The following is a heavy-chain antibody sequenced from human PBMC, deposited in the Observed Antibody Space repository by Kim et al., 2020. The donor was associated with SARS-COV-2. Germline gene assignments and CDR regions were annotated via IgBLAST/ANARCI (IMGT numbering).Heavy chain of an antibody. J-gene: IGHJ4*02. Sequence: SETLSLTCTVSGGSISSYYWSWIRQPPGKGLEWIGYIYYSGSTNYNPSLKSRVTISVDTSKNQFSLKLSSVTAADTAVYYCARAEVRHLIAFFFDDAAAAFDYWGQGTLVTVSS. D-gene: IGHD6-13*01. CDR2: IYYSGST. CDR3: ARAEVRHLIAFFFDDAAAAFDY. V-gene: IGHV4-59*13. CDR1: GGSISSYY.